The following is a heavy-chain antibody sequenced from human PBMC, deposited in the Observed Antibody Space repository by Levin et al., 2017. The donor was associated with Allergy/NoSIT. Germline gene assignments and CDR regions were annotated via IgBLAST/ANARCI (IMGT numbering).Heavy chain of an antibody. V-gene: IGHV3-30-3*01. CDR2: ISYDGSNK. Sequence: SGGSLRLSCAASGFTFSSYAMHWVRQAPGKGLEWVAVISYDGSNKYYADSVKGRFTISRDNSKNTLYLQMNSLRAEDTAVYYCARGSYDILTGYYPYFDYWGQGTLVTVSS. D-gene: IGHD3-9*01. CDR1: GFTFSSYA. CDR3: ARGSYDILTGYYPYFDY. J-gene: IGHJ4*02.